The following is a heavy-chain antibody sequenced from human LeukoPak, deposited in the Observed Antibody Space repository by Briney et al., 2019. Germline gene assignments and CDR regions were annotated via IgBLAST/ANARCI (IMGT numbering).Heavy chain of an antibody. CDR3: ARDLDSSGYDV. CDR2: INSEGSDT. D-gene: IGHD5-18*01. Sequence: PGGSLRLSCVASGFSFSNYWMHWVRQAPGKGPVWVSRINSEGSDTAYADSVKGRFTISRDNVKSTLFLQMSSLRADDTAVYYCARDLDSSGYDVWGQGTPVTVSS. CDR1: GFSFSNYW. V-gene: IGHV3-74*01. J-gene: IGHJ4*02.